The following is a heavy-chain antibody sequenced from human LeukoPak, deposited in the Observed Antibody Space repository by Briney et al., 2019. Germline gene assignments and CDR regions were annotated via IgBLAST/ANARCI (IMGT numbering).Heavy chain of an antibody. Sequence: KTSETLSLTCTVSGGSISSGSYYWGWIRQPPGKGLEWIGSIYYSGSTYYNPSLKSRVTISVDTSKNQFSLKLSSVTAADTAVYYCARHVQDIVVVPTYYYYYYMDVWGKGTTVTISS. CDR1: GGSISSGSYY. D-gene: IGHD2-2*01. J-gene: IGHJ6*03. CDR2: IYYSGST. V-gene: IGHV4-39*01. CDR3: ARHVQDIVVVPTYYYYYYMDV.